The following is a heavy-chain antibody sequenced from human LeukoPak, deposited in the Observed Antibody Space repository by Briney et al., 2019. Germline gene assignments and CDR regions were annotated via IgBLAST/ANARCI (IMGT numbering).Heavy chain of an antibody. J-gene: IGHJ4*02. CDR2: IYHSGTS. V-gene: IGHV4-59*01. D-gene: IGHD6-13*01. CDR3: ARGSEYSSSWGH. CDR1: SASISTYY. Sequence: SETLSLTCTVSSASISTYYWSWIRQPPGKGLEWIGYIYHSGTSNYNPSLESRVTMSVDTSKSQFSLSLSSVTSADTAVYYCARGSEYSSSWGHWGQGTLVTVSS.